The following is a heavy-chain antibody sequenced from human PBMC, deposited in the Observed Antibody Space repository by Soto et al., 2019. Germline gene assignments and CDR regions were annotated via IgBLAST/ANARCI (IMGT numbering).Heavy chain of an antibody. Sequence: ESGPKLGKPTQNLSLDRNLSSFSLCTCGEGVGWNRPPPGKALEWRALIYWNDDKRYSPSLKSRLTITKDTSKNQVVLTMTNMDPVDTATYYCAHSRGFTTAEYYFDYWGQGTLVTVSS. J-gene: IGHJ4*02. CDR2: IYWNDDK. CDR3: AHSRGFTTAEYYFDY. CDR1: SFSLCTCGEG. D-gene: IGHD3-22*01. V-gene: IGHV2-5*01.